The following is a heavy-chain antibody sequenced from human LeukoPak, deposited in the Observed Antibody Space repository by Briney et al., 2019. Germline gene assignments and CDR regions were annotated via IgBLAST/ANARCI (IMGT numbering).Heavy chain of an antibody. CDR2: TFYRSKWYY. CDR3: ARENTLVRGTRNPFDY. V-gene: IGHV6-1*01. D-gene: IGHD3-10*01. CDR1: GDSISSNDAA. J-gene: IGHJ4*02. Sequence: SQTLSLTCAISGDSISSNDAAWNWIRQSPSRGLKWLGRTFYRSKWYYDSAVSVKSRITINPDSSKNQFSLQLNSVTPEDTAVYYCARENTLVRGTRNPFDYWGRGTLVTVSS.